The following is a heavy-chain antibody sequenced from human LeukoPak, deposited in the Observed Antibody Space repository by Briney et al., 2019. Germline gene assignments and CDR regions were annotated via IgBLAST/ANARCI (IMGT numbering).Heavy chain of an antibody. Sequence: PSETLSLTCTVSGGSISSYYWSWIRQPSGKGLEWIGYIYYSGSTNYNPSLKSRVTISVDTSKNQFSLKLSSVTAADTAVYYCARRAYGDSPNDYWGQGTLVTVSS. CDR3: ARRAYGDSPNDY. D-gene: IGHD4-17*01. V-gene: IGHV4-59*08. CDR1: GGSISSYY. J-gene: IGHJ4*02. CDR2: IYYSGST.